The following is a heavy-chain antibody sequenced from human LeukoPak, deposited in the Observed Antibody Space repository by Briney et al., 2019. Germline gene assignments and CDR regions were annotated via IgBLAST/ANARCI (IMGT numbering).Heavy chain of an antibody. V-gene: IGHV1-18*01. CDR3: ARPSLGPGDWFAP. J-gene: IGHJ5*02. CDR1: GYTFTSYG. Sequence: ASVKVSCKASGYTFTSYGISWVRQVPGQGLEWMGWISGYNVNTNYVQKLQGRVTMTTDTSTSTAYMDLRSLRSDDTAVYYCARPSLGPGDWFAPWGQGTLVTVSS. CDR2: ISGYNVNT. D-gene: IGHD3-16*01.